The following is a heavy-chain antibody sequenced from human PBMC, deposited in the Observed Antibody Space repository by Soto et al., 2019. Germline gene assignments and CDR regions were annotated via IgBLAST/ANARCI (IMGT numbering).Heavy chain of an antibody. J-gene: IGHJ4*02. CDR1: GYTFTSYD. CDR3: AREIAAPDRQFDY. V-gene: IGHV1-8*01. Sequence: ASVKVSCKASGYTFTSYDINWVRQATGQGLGWMGWMNPNSGNTGYAQKFQGRVTMTRNTSISTAYMELSSLRSEDTAVYYCAREIAAPDRQFDYWGQGTLVTVSS. CDR2: MNPNSGNT.